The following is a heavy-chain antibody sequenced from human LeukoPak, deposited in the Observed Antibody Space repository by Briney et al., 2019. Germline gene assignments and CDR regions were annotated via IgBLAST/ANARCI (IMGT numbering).Heavy chain of an antibody. CDR2: INNDGSST. CDR3: ARDWMGSGWFDY. J-gene: IGHJ4*02. D-gene: IGHD6-19*01. CDR1: GFTFSSYG. Sequence: GGSLRLSCAASGFTFSSYGMSWVRQAPGKGLEWVSHINNDGSSTSYADSVKGRFTISRDNARNTLYLQMNSLRAEDTAVYYCARDWMGSGWFDYWGQGTLVTVSS. V-gene: IGHV3-74*01.